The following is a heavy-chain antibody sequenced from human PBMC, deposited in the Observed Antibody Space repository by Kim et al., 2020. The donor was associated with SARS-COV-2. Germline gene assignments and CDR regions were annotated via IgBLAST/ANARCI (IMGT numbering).Heavy chain of an antibody. CDR2: IYPGDSDT. CDR1: GYSFTSYW. D-gene: IGHD3-16*02. J-gene: IGHJ3*02. CDR3: ARKGAYDYVWGSYRPDAFDI. V-gene: IGHV5-51*01. Sequence: GESLKISCKGSGYSFTSYWIGWVRQMPGKGLEWMGIIYPGDSDTRYSPSFQGQVTISADKSISTAYLQWSSLKASDTAMYYCARKGAYDYVWGSYRPDAFDIWGQGTMVTVSS.